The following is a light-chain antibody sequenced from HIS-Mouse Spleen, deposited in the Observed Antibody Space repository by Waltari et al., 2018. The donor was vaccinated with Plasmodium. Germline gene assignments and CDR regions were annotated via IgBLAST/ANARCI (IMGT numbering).Light chain of an antibody. V-gene: IGLV2-23*01. J-gene: IGLJ3*02. CDR2: EGS. CDR1: RSDVGSSNL. Sequence: QSALTQPASVSGSPGQSITISCTGTRSDVGSSNLVSWYQQHPGKAPKLMIYEGSKRPSGVSNLFSGSKSGNTASLTISGLQAEDEADYYCCSYAGSSTWVFGGGTKLTVL. CDR3: CSYAGSSTWV.